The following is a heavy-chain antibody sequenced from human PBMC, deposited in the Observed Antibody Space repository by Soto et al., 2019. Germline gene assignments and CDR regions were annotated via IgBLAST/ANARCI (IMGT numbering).Heavy chain of an antibody. Sequence: SETLSLTCAVSGGSMSSFSWSWIRQPPGKGLEFIGSISHSGRSEYNPSLKDRIILSVDVSKNQFSLKLSSVTAADTAVYYCARGSDEGEADYWGQGTLVTVSS. CDR1: GGSMSSFS. CDR2: ISHSGRS. V-gene: IGHV4-59*12. CDR3: ARGSDEGEADY. J-gene: IGHJ4*02.